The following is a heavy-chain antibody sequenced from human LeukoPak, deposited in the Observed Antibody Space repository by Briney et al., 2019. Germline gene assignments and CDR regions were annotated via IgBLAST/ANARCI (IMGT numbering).Heavy chain of an antibody. J-gene: IGHJ4*02. CDR2: INYSGTT. D-gene: IGHD2-2*01. Sequence: SETLSLTCTVSGDSISSRTYYWGWVRQPPGKGLEWIGSINYSGTTYYNPSLKSRVTVSVDTFKNQFSLTLSSVTAADTAVYYCARVNIAVVPSTMFDYWGQGILVTVSS. V-gene: IGHV4-39*07. CDR1: GDSISSRTYY. CDR3: ARVNIAVVPSTMFDY.